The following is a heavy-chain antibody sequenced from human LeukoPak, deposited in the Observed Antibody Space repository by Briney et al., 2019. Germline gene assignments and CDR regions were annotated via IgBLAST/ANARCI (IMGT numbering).Heavy chain of an antibody. CDR1: GGSISSSNW. J-gene: IGHJ4*02. CDR2: IYHSGST. Sequence: PSETLSLTCAVSGGSISSSNWWCWVRQPPGKGLEWIGEIYHSGSTNYNPSLKSRVAIAVDKSKNQFSLKLSSVTAADTAVYYCARASHDYGDYSHFDYWGQGTLVTVSS. V-gene: IGHV4-4*02. D-gene: IGHD4-17*01. CDR3: ARASHDYGDYSHFDY.